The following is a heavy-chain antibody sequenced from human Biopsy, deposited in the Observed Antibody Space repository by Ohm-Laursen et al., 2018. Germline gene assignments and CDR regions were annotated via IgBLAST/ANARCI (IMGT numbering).Heavy chain of an antibody. D-gene: IGHD3-3*01. CDR3: AADADGYYTEFDY. CDR2: IVPILGHL. CDR1: GGPSSNYA. V-gene: IGHV1-69*04. Sequence: SVKVSCRASGGPSSNYAFSWVRQAPGQGLEWVGRIVPILGHLNYAQRFQGRVSTTADKSTTYVYMELSRLTSGDTAVYYCAADADGYYTEFDYWGPGTLVTVSS. J-gene: IGHJ4*02.